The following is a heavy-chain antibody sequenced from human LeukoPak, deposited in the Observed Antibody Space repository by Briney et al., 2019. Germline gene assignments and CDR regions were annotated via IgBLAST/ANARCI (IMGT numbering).Heavy chain of an antibody. CDR1: GYKFTGYY. J-gene: IGHJ4*02. CDR2: INPNSGDS. CDR3: AREIGGILVFDY. V-gene: IGHV1-2*02. Sequence: ASVKDSCKASGYKFTGYYMHWVRQAPGQGLEWMGWINPNSGDSHHAQKFQGRVTMTRDTSISTAYMELSRLRSDDTAVYYCAREIGGILVFDYWGQGTLVTVSS. D-gene: IGHD5-18*01.